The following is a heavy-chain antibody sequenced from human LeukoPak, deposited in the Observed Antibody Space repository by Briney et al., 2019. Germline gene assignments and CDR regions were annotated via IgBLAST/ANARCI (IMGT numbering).Heavy chain of an antibody. V-gene: IGHV3-48*04. J-gene: IGHJ6*04. D-gene: IGHD3-10*02. CDR2: ISTSGSNI. CDR3: AELGITMIGGV. CDR1: GFTFRSYG. Sequence: GGSLRLSCAASGFTFRSYGMSWVRQAPGKGLEWVSYISTSGSNIYYADSVKGRFTISRDNAKNSLYLQMNSLRAEDTAVYYCAELGITMIGGVWGKGTTVTISS.